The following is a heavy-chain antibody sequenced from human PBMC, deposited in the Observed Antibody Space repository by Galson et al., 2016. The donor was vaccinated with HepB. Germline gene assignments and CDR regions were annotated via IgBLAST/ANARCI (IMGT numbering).Heavy chain of an antibody. V-gene: IGHV3-30-3*01. D-gene: IGHD6-13*01. CDR1: GFTFSSYP. CDR3: ARGRYSSTWYQVWYYYGMDV. Sequence: SLRLSCAVSGFTFSSYPMHWVRQAPGKGLEWVAVMWYDGSNKYYADSVKGRFTISRDNSKNTLYLQMNSLRVEDTAVYYCARGRYSSTWYQVWYYYGMDVWGKVTTVTVSS. J-gene: IGHJ6*04. CDR2: MWYDGSNK.